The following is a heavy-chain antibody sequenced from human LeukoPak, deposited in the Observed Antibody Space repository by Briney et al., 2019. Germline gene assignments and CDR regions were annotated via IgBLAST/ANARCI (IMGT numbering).Heavy chain of an antibody. CDR2: IYYSGNT. J-gene: IGHJ5*02. CDR3: ARQGLRFSLSGFWFDP. D-gene: IGHD3-3*01. CDR1: GGSLSSHY. Sequence: PSETLSLTCTVSGGSLSSHYWSWIRQPPGKGLEWIGYIYYSGNTNYNPSLQSRVTISVDTSKNQFSLKLSSVTAADTAVYYCARQGLRFSLSGFWFDPWGQGTLVTVSS. V-gene: IGHV4-59*08.